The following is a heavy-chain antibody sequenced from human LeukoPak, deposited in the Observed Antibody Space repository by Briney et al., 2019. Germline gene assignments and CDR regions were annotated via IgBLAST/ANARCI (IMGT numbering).Heavy chain of an antibody. CDR1: GFSLSTRGMC. D-gene: IGHD5-18*01. CDR3: ARSNVDTAMVDFDY. J-gene: IGHJ4*02. V-gene: IGHV2-70*01. Sequence: SGPTLVNPTQTLTLTCIFSGFSLSTRGMCVSWIRQPPGKALEWLALIDWDDDKYYSTSLKTRLTISKDAFKNQVVLTMTNMDPVDTATYYCARSNVDTAMVDFDYWGQGTLVTVSS. CDR2: IDWDDDK.